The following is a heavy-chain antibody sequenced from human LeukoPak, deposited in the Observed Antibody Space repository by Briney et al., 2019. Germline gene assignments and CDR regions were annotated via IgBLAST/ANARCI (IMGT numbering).Heavy chain of an antibody. CDR3: ARAGSSSWYRFNY. CDR1: GFTFSSYS. J-gene: IGHJ4*02. CDR2: ISSSSSYI. D-gene: IGHD6-13*01. Sequence: GGSLRLSCAASGFTFSSYSMNWVRQAPGKGLEWVSSISSSSSYIYYADSVKGRFTISRDNAKNSLYLQMNSLRAEGTAVYYCARAGSSSWYRFNYWGQGTLVTVSS. V-gene: IGHV3-21*01.